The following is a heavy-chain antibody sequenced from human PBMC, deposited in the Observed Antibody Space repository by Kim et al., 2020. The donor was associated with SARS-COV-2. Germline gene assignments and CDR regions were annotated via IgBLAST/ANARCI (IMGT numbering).Heavy chain of an antibody. CDR2: IYYSGST. D-gene: IGHD3-22*01. Sequence: SETLSLTCTVSGGSISSGGYYWSWIRQHPGKGLEWIGYIYYSGSTYYNPSLKSRVTISVDTSKNQFSLKLSSVTVADTAVYYCARNYYDSSGYDSYYFDYWGQGTLVTVSS. J-gene: IGHJ4*02. V-gene: IGHV4-31*03. CDR3: ARNYYDSSGYDSYYFDY. CDR1: GGSISSGGYY.